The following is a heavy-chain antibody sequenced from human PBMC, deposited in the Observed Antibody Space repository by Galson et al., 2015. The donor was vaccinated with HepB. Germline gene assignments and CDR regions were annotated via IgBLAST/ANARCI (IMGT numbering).Heavy chain of an antibody. V-gene: IGHV5-51*01. CDR1: GYTFSSYW. J-gene: IGHJ3*02. Sequence: QSGAEVKKPGESLKISCTGSGYTFSSYWIAWVRQKPGRGLEWMGIIYPGDSDAKYSPSFQGQVNFSADKSVNTAYLQWSSLMASDTAMYYCARQAGWEFNHGLYFGYWGQGALVTVSSGSASAYYYDSSGYPDAFDIWGQGTMVTVSS. D-gene: IGHD3-22*01. CDR3: ARQAGWEFNHGLYFGYWGQGALVTVSSGSASAYYYDSSGYPDAFDI. CDR2: IYPGDSDA.